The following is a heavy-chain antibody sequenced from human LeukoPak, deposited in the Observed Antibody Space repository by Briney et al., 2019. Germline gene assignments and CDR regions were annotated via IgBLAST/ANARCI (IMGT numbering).Heavy chain of an antibody. CDR3: VVTNASDI. J-gene: IGHJ3*02. CDR1: GFTFDDYP. D-gene: IGHD5-18*01. V-gene: IGHV3-9*01. Sequence: PGGSLRLSCAASGFTFDDYPMQWVPQAPGKGLEWVSGISWNSGSIRYADTVKGRFTISRDNAKHSLYLQMNSLRAEDTALYYCVVTNASDIWGQGKMVTVSS. CDR2: ISWNSGSI.